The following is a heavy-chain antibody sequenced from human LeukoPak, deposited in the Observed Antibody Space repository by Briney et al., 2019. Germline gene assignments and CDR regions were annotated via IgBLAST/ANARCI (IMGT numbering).Heavy chain of an antibody. D-gene: IGHD3-10*01. V-gene: IGHV1-2*02. CDR2: INPKIGGT. Sequence: ASVKVSCKASGYTFAGYYMHWVRQAPGQGLEWMGWINPKIGGTNYAQKFQGRVTMTRDTSISTAYMELSRLRSDDTAVYYCAREIGSGSFLDIWGQGTLVTVSS. CDR3: AREIGSGSFLDI. CDR1: GYTFAGYY. J-gene: IGHJ4*02.